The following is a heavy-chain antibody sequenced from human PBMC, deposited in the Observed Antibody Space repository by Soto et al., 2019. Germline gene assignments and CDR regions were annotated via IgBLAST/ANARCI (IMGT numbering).Heavy chain of an antibody. CDR2: INHSGST. D-gene: IGHD3-10*01. Sequence: SETLSLTCAVYGGSFSGYYWSWIRQPPGKGLEWIGEINHSGSTNYNPSLKSRVTISVDTSKNQFSLKLSSVTAADTAVYYCARGGPHGSGSYYNPSLGYFDYWGQGTLVTVSS. V-gene: IGHV4-34*01. J-gene: IGHJ4*02. CDR3: ARGGPHGSGSYYNPSLGYFDY. CDR1: GGSFSGYY.